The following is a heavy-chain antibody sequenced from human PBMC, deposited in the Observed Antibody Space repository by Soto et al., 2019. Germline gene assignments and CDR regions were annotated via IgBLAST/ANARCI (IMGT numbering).Heavy chain of an antibody. CDR3: ARDKDSSSWYGGWGYYYYGMDV. Sequence: LRLSCAASGFTFSSYAMHWVRQAPGKGLEWVAVISYDGSNKYYADSVKGRFTISRDNSKNTLYLQMNSLRAEDTAVYYCARDKDSSSWYGGWGYYYYGMDVWGQGTTVTVSS. CDR2: ISYDGSNK. D-gene: IGHD6-13*01. J-gene: IGHJ6*02. CDR1: GFTFSSYA. V-gene: IGHV3-30-3*01.